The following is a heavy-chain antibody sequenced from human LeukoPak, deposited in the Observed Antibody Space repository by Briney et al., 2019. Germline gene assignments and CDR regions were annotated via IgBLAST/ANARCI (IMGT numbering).Heavy chain of an antibody. Sequence: SETLSLTCAVYGGSFSGYYWSWIRQPPGKGLEWIGEINHSGSTNYNPSLKSRVTISVDTSKSQFSLKLSSVTAADTAVYYCARGLLGYSSSWYSYWGQGTLVTVSS. CDR1: GGSFSGYY. J-gene: IGHJ4*02. V-gene: IGHV4-34*01. D-gene: IGHD6-13*01. CDR2: INHSGST. CDR3: ARGLLGYSSSWYSY.